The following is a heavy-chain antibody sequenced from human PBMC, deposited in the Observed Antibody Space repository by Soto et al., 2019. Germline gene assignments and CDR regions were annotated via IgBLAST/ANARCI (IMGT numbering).Heavy chain of an antibody. J-gene: IGHJ6*02. CDR2: FSDSGTT. D-gene: IGHD3-10*01. Sequence: QLQLQESGPGPVKASETLSLTCTVSGGSISAYPWSWVRQSPGQGLEWIGYFSDSGTTDYNPTLESRVTISGDTSKNNFSRNLRAVTAADTAAYYRARGFGGLCPSCVGMDVWGQGTTVIVSS. CDR3: ARGFGGLCPSCVGMDV. V-gene: IGHV4-59*01. CDR1: GGSISAYP.